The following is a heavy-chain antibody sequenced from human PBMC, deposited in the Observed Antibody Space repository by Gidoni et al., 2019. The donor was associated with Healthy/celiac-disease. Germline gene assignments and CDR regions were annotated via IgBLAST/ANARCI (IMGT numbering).Heavy chain of an antibody. J-gene: IGHJ4*02. CDR2: INHSGST. CDR3: ARAGYYYGSTRGFDY. CDR1: GGSLRGYY. V-gene: IGHV4-34*01. Sequence: QVQLQQGGAGLLKPSETLSPACAVYGGSLRGYYWSWIRQPPGKGLEWIGEINHSGSTNYNPSLKSRVTISVDTSKNQFSLKLSSVTAADTAVYYCARAGYYYGSTRGFDYWGQGTLVTVSS. D-gene: IGHD3-10*01.